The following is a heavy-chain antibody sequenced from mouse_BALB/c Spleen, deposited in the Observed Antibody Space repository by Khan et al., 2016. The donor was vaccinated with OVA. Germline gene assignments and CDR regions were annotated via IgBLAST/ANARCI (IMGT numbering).Heavy chain of an antibody. J-gene: IGHJ2*01. D-gene: IGHD1-1*01. V-gene: IGHV1S127*01. CDR3: ARYGGGYYFDY. CDR2: IDPSNSQT. CDR1: GYTFTNYW. Sequence: VQLQESGPELVRPGASVKMSCKASGYTFTNYWMHWVKQRPGQGLEWIGMIDPSNSQTRSDQKFRDKATLNVDKSSNPAYMQLSSMTSEDSAVYYCARYGGGYYFDYWGQGTTLTVSS.